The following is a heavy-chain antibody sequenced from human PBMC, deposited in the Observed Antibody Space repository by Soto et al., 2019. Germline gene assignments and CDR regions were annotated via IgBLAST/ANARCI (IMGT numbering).Heavy chain of an antibody. CDR2: IHYSGTT. CDR1: GGSMRNYF. CDR3: ARSPAYYDFWSGFGNYYGMDV. J-gene: IGHJ6*02. V-gene: IGHV4-59*01. D-gene: IGHD3-3*01. Sequence: PSETLSLTCTVSGGSMRNYFWTWIRQPPGKGLEWIGYIHYSGTTSFFPSYNPSLRSRVTISVDTSKNQFSLKLSSVTAADTAVYYCARSPAYYDFWSGFGNYYGMDVWGQGTTVTVSS.